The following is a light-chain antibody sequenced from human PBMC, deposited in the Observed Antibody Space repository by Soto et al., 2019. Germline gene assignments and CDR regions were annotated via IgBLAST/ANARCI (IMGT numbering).Light chain of an antibody. V-gene: IGKV3-20*01. CDR2: GAS. Sequence: EIVLTQSPGTLSVSPGERATLSCRASHSVSATYLAWYQQKPGQAPRILIYGASNRATGIPDRFSGSGSGTQFTLTINRLEPEDFAVYYCQQSGGSRTFGQGTKVEIK. CDR3: QQSGGSRT. CDR1: HSVSATY. J-gene: IGKJ1*01.